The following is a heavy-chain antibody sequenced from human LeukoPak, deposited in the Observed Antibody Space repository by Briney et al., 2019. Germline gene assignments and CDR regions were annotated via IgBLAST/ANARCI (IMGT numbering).Heavy chain of an antibody. CDR1: GITFSSDW. CDR2: INSDGSST. CDR3: ARVQDAVFYDYMDV. J-gene: IGHJ6*03. V-gene: IGHV3-74*01. Sequence: GGSLRLSCAASGITFSSDWMHWVRQAPGKGLVWVSRINSDGSSTYYADSVKGRFTISRDNAKNTLYLQMNSLRVDDTAVYYCARVQDAVFYDYMDVWGKGTTVIVSS. D-gene: IGHD3-16*01.